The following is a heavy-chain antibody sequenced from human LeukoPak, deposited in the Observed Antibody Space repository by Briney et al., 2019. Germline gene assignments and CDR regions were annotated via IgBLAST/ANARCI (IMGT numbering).Heavy chain of an antibody. CDR3: AKDRVFWSGYRIDY. V-gene: IGHV3-23*01. CDR2: ISGSGGST. Sequence: GGSLRLSCAASGFTFCGYAMSWVRQAPGKGLEWVSAISGSGGSTYYADSVKGRFAISRDNSKNTLYLQMNSLRAEDTAVYYCAKDRVFWSGYRIDYWGQGTLVTVSS. J-gene: IGHJ4*02. CDR1: GFTFCGYA. D-gene: IGHD3-3*01.